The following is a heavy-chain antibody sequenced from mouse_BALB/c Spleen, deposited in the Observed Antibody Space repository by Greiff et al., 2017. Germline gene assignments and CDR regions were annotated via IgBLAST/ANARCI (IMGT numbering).Heavy chain of an antibody. CDR3: ASTYYGNYVAY. CDR1: GFSLTSYG. V-gene: IGHV2-9*02. Sequence: VQLKESGPGLVAPSQSLSITCTVSGFSLTSYGVHWVRQPPGKGLEWLGVIWAGGSTNYNSALMSRLSISKDNSKSQVFLKMNSLQTDDTAMYYCASTYYGNYVAYWGQGTLVTVSA. J-gene: IGHJ3*01. CDR2: IWAGGST. D-gene: IGHD2-10*01.